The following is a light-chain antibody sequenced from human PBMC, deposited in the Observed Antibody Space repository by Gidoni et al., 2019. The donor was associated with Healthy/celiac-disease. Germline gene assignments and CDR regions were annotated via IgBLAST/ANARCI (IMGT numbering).Light chain of an antibody. J-gene: IGLJ1*01. Sequence: QSALTQPASVSGSPGQSITISCTGNSSDVGSYNLVSWYQQHPGKAPKLMIYECSKRPSGVSNRFSGSKSGNTASLTISGLQAEDEADYYCCSYAGSSYVFGTGTKVTVL. V-gene: IGLV2-23*01. CDR1: SSDVGSYNL. CDR3: CSYAGSSYV. CDR2: ECS.